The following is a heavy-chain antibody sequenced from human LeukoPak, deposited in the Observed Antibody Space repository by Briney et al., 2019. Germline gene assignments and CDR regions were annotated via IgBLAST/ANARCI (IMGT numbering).Heavy chain of an antibody. J-gene: IGHJ5*02. CDR3: ARLPRSWFDP. Sequence: SETLSLTCTVSGGSISSYYWSWIRQPPGKGLEWIGYIYYSGSTNYNPSLKSRVTISVDTSKNQFSLKLSSVTAADTAVYCCARLPRSWFDPWGQGTLVTVSS. CDR2: IYYSGST. CDR1: GGSISSYY. V-gene: IGHV4-59*01.